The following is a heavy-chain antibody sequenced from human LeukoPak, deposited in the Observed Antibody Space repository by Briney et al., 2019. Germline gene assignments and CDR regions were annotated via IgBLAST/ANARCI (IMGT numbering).Heavy chain of an antibody. V-gene: IGHV3-74*01. CDR3: AKGVSSGWYGNDYFDY. Sequence: GGSLRLSCAASGFTFSSYWMHWVRQAPGKGLVWVSRINSDGSSTSYADSVKGRFIISRDNSKNTLYLQMNSLRADDTAVYYCAKGVSSGWYGNDYFDYWGQGTLVTVSS. J-gene: IGHJ4*02. D-gene: IGHD6-19*01. CDR2: INSDGSST. CDR1: GFTFSSYW.